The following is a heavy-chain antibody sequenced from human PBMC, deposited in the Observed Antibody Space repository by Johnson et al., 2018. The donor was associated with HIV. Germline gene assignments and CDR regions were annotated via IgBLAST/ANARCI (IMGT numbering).Heavy chain of an antibody. CDR3: ARVRYNWNYEIDAFDI. Sequence: QVQLVESGGGVVQPGRSLRLSCAASGFTFSSHVMHWVRQGPGKGLEWVAVISYDGNNKYYADSVKGRFTFSRDNSKNTLYLQMNSLRAEDTAVYYCARVRYNWNYEIDAFDIWGQGTMVTVSS. CDR1: GFTFSSHV. J-gene: IGHJ3*02. CDR2: ISYDGNNK. D-gene: IGHD1-7*01. V-gene: IGHV3-30*14.